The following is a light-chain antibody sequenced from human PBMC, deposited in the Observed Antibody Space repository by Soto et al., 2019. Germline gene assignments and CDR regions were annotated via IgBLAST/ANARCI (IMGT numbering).Light chain of an antibody. CDR1: QSIRRY. V-gene: IGKV1-5*01. J-gene: IGKJ1*01. CDR2: GAS. Sequence: DLPITQSRSTLSASVGDRVTITCRASQSIRRYMAWYQQMPGKAPKLLIYGASPLQSEVPSRFSGSGSGTEFTLTISRLQPDDFGTYFCQHHNSYAQTFGQGTKVEIK. CDR3: QHHNSYAQT.